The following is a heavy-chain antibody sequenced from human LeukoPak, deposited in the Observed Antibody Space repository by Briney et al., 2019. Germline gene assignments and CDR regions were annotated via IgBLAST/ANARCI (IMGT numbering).Heavy chain of an antibody. J-gene: IGHJ4*02. CDR1: GESFSGHY. CDR3: ARPRYSSGSLDS. D-gene: IGHD3-10*01. Sequence: PSETLSLTCAVYGESFSGHYWTWIRRPPGKGLEWIGEINHSGSTTSNPSLNNRVTISVDTSKNQFSLKLTSVTAADTAVYYCARPRYSSGSLDSWGQGTLVTVSS. CDR2: INHSGST. V-gene: IGHV4-34*01.